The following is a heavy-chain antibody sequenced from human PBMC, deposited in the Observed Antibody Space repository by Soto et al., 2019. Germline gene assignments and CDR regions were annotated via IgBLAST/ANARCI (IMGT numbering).Heavy chain of an antibody. CDR1: GGSISSYS. CDR2: IHYSGST. CDR3: AGLLTMIRGYGMDV. Sequence: PSETLSLTCTVSGGSISSYSWSWIRQPPGKGLEWIACIHYSGSTNYNPSLKSRVTISVDTSKNQFSLKVTSVTVADTAVYYCAGLLTMIRGYGMDVWGQGTTVTVSS. D-gene: IGHD3-10*01. V-gene: IGHV4-59*01. J-gene: IGHJ6*02.